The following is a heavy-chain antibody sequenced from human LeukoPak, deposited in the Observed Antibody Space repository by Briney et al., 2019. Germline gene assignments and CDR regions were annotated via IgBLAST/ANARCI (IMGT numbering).Heavy chain of an antibody. V-gene: IGHV1-69*01. CDR1: GGTFSSYA. D-gene: IGHD4/OR15-4a*01. J-gene: IGHJ5*02. CDR3: ARDLGAQTMVFIDP. CDR2: IIPIFGTA. Sequence: ASVKVSCKASGGTFSSYAISWVRQAPGQGLEWMGGIIPIFGTANYAQKFQGRVTITADESTSTAYMELSSLRSEDTALYYCARDLGAQTMVFIDPWGQGTLVTVSS.